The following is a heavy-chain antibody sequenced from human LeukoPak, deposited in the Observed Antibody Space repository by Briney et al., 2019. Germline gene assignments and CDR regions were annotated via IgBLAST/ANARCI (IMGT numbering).Heavy chain of an antibody. CDR1: GFTFSSYA. CDR2: ISGSGGST. CDR3: AKAGVHSDYYGSGSYYPPYYYYYGMDV. V-gene: IGHV3-23*01. Sequence: PGGSLRLSRAASGFTFSSYAMSWVRQAPGKGLEWVSAISGSGGSTYYADSVKGRFTISRDNSKNTLYLQMNSLRAEDTAVYYCAKAGVHSDYYGSGSYYPPYYYYYGMDVWGQGTTVTVSS. J-gene: IGHJ6*02. D-gene: IGHD3-10*01.